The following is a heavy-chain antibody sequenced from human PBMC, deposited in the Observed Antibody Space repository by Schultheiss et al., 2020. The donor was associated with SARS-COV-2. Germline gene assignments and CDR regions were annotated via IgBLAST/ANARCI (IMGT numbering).Heavy chain of an antibody. J-gene: IGHJ4*02. Sequence: GGSLRLSCAASGFTFSSYEMNWVRQAPGKGLEWVSVIYSGGITYYADSVKGRFTISRDDSKNTLYLQMNSLRAEDTALYYCAKEPTRSGYWGQGTLVTVSS. CDR2: IYSGGIT. CDR1: GFTFSSYE. V-gene: IGHV3-66*01. D-gene: IGHD2-15*01. CDR3: AKEPTRSGY.